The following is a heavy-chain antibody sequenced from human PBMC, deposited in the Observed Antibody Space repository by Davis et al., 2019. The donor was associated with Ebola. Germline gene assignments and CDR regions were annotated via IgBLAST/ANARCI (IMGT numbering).Heavy chain of an antibody. CDR3: AREFLEWFGELLYRRQGVFDI. D-gene: IGHD3-10*01. Sequence: ASVTVSCLASVYTFTGYYLHWLRQPPGQGLEWMGRINHYSGGPNYAQKLQGRVTMTRNTSISTAYMELNRLRSHDTAVYYCAREFLEWFGELLYRRQGVFDIWGQGTMVTVSS. J-gene: IGHJ3*02. CDR1: VYTFTGYY. CDR2: INHYSGGP. V-gene: IGHV1-2*06.